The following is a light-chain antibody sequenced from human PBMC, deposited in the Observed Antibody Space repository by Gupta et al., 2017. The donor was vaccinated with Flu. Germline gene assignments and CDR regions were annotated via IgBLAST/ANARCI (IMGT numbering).Light chain of an antibody. CDR3: QQYGRSWT. CDR2: GAA. V-gene: IGKV3-20*01. CDR1: QSVTSNY. Sequence: EIVLTQSPGTLSLSPGERATLSCRASQSVTSNYLAWYQQKPGQTPRLLIYGAASRAAGIPDRFSGSGSGTNFTLTISRLEPEDFAVYYCQQYGRSWTFGQGTKVEIK. J-gene: IGKJ1*01.